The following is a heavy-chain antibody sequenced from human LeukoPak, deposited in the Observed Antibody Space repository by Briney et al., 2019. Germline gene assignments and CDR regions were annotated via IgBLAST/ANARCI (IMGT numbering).Heavy chain of an antibody. J-gene: IGHJ4*02. CDR1: GFILSSYS. V-gene: IGHV3-21*01. Sequence: GGSLRLSCAASGFILSSYSMNWVRQAPGKGLEWGSSISSSSSFIYNADSVKGRFTISRDKAKNSLYLKMNSLRAEDTAVYYCASAPSGTTHFDYWGQGTLVTVSS. CDR2: ISSSSSFI. CDR3: ASAPSGTTHFDY. D-gene: IGHD1-26*01.